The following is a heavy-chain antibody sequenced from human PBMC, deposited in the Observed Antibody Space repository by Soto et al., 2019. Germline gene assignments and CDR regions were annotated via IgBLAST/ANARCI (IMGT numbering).Heavy chain of an antibody. CDR3: ARQAGTYIDFWSGSFDP. Sequence: QLQLQESGPGLVKPSETLSLTCTVSGGSITNSGYYWGWIRQPPGKGLEWISNIYYSGTTYYNPSLKGRVSVSVDTSKNQFSLRLSSVTAADTAVYYCARQAGTYIDFWSGSFDPWGQGTLVTVSS. CDR1: GGSITNSGYY. D-gene: IGHD3-3*01. V-gene: IGHV4-39*01. J-gene: IGHJ5*02. CDR2: IYYSGTT.